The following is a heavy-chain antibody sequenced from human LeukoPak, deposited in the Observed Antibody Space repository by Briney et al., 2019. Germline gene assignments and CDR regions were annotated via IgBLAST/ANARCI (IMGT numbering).Heavy chain of an antibody. J-gene: IGHJ4*02. CDR2: LKHDDEI. Sequence: GGSLRLSCAASGFTVGATDMYWVRRAPGKRLEWVAVLKHDDEIHYMDSVRGRFTISRNNSKNTLLLDMDGLRPEDTATYYCTKIGPVSGTIDYWGQGTLVTVSS. CDR1: GFTVGATD. CDR3: TKIGPVSGTIDY. V-gene: IGHV3-30*18. D-gene: IGHD1-26*01.